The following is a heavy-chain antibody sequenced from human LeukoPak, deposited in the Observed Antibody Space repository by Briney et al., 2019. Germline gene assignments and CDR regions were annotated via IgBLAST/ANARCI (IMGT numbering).Heavy chain of an antibody. V-gene: IGHV4-30-2*01. CDR3: AKALSSDAFDI. CDR2: IYHSGST. Sequence: SQTLSLTCAVSGGPISSGGYSWSWIRQPPGKGLEWIGYIYHSGSTYYNPSLKSRVTISVDRSKNQFSLKLSSVTAADTAVYYCAKALSSDAFDIWGQGTMVTVSS. J-gene: IGHJ3*02. D-gene: IGHD2/OR15-2a*01. CDR1: GGPISSGGYS.